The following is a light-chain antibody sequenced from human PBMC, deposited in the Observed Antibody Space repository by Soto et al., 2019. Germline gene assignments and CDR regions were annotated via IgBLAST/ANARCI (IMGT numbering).Light chain of an antibody. J-gene: IGKJ2*01. CDR2: KTS. CDR3: QQYSSYWT. V-gene: IGKV1-5*03. Sequence: DIEMTQSPSTLSASVGDRVTITCRASQSINSWLAWYQQRPGKAPNLLIYKTSSLESGVPSRFSGSGSGTEFTLTISSLQPDDFSTYDCQQYSSYWTFGQGTKLEIK. CDR1: QSINSW.